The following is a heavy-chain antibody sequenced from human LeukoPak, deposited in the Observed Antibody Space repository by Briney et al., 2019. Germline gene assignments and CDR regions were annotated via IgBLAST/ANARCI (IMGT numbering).Heavy chain of an antibody. CDR2: IKQDGSEK. Sequence: GGSLRLSCAASGFTFSSYSMNWVRQAPGKGLEWVANIKQDGSEKYYVDSVKGRFTISRDNAKNSLYLQMNSLRAEDTAVYYCASLSEDYWGQGTLVTVSS. D-gene: IGHD2/OR15-2a*01. V-gene: IGHV3-7*03. CDR1: GFTFSSYS. CDR3: ASLSEDY. J-gene: IGHJ4*02.